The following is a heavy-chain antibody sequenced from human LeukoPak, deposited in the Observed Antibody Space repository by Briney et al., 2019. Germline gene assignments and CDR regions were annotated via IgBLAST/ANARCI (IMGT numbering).Heavy chain of an antibody. V-gene: IGHV1-24*01. CDR3: ATDRGGYYYDSSGYPLFDY. Sequence: SVKVSCKVSGYTLTELPMHWVRQAPGKGLEWMGGFDPEDGETIYAQKFQGRVTMTEDTSTDTAYMELSSLRSEDTAVYYCATDRGGYYYDSSGYPLFDYWGQGALVTVSS. D-gene: IGHD3-22*01. CDR1: GYTLTELP. CDR2: FDPEDGET. J-gene: IGHJ4*02.